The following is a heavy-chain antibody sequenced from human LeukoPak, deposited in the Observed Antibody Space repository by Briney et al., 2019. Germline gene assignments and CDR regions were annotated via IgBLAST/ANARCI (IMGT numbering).Heavy chain of an antibody. V-gene: IGHV4-59*01. CDR3: ARRGYCSSTSCWFGYFDY. J-gene: IGHJ4*02. D-gene: IGHD2-2*01. CDR2: IYYSGST. CDR1: GGSISSYY. Sequence: SETLSLTCTVSGGSISSYYWSWIQQPPGKGLEWIGYIYYSGSTNYNPSLKSRVTISVDTSKNQFSLKLSSVTAADTAVYYCARRGYCSSTSCWFGYFDYWGQGTLVTVSS.